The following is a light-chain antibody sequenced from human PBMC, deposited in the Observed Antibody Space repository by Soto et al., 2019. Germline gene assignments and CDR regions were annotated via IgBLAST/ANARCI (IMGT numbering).Light chain of an antibody. CDR3: HQYDNLPS. CDR1: QDISNH. CDR2: DAS. J-gene: IGKJ4*01. V-gene: IGKV1-33*01. Sequence: DIPMTPSPSSLSASVGDRVTITCQASQDISNHLNWYQQKPGKAPNLLIYDASNFETGVPSRFSGSGSGIDFSFTISSLQPEDIATYYGHQYDNLPSFGGGTKVEIK.